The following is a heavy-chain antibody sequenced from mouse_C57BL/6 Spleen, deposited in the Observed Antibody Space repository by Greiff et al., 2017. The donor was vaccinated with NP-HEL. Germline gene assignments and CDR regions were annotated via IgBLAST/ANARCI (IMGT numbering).Heavy chain of an antibody. CDR2: ISYDGSN. D-gene: IGHD2-2*01. V-gene: IGHV3-6*01. CDR3: ARGGLRRPIDY. Sequence: DVQLQESGPGLVKPSQSLSLTCSVTGYSITSGYYWNWIRQFPGNKLEWMGYISYDGSNNYNPSLENRISITRDTSKNQFFLKLNSVTTEDTATYYCARGGLRRPIDYWGQGTTLTVSS. J-gene: IGHJ2*01. CDR1: GYSITSGYY.